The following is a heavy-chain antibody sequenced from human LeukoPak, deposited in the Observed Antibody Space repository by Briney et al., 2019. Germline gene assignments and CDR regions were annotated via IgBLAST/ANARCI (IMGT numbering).Heavy chain of an antibody. CDR2: ISGNGYNT. J-gene: IGHJ4*02. D-gene: IGHD3-10*01. Sequence: GGSLRLSCAASGFTLGNYAMSWVRQAPGKGLDWVSAISGNGYNTYYADSVKGRFTISSETSGNTLYLQMHSLRAEDTAVYYCAKGVRLWFAFYFDYWGQGTLVTVSS. V-gene: IGHV3-23*01. CDR1: GFTLGNYA. CDR3: AKGVRLWFAFYFDY.